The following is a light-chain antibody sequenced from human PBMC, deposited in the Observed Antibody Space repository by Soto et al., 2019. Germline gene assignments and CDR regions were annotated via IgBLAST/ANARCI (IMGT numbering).Light chain of an antibody. V-gene: IGKV1-39*01. Sequence: DIQMTQSPSSLCASVGDRVTITCGASQSISSFLNWYQHKPGKAPRLLIYATSTSLSGVPSRFSGSGSGTDFNLTISSLQPEDFVTYYCQQTYSTPITFGQGTRLEIK. CDR1: QSISSF. J-gene: IGKJ5*01. CDR3: QQTYSTPIT. CDR2: ATS.